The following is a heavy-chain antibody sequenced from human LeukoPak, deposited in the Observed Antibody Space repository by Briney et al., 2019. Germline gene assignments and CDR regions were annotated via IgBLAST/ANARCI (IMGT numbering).Heavy chain of an antibody. CDR2: ISSSSSYI. D-gene: IGHD3-16*01. V-gene: IGHV3-21*01. CDR3: ARDKGGDFDY. CDR1: GFTFSSYS. Sequence: GGSLRLSCAASGFTFSSYSMNWVRQAPGRGLEWVSSISSSSSYIYYADSVKGRFTISRDNAKNSLYLQMNSLRAEDTAVYYCARDKGGDFDYWGQGTLVTVSS. J-gene: IGHJ4*02.